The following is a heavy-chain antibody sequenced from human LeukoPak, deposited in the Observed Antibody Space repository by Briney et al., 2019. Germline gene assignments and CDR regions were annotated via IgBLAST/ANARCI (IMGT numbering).Heavy chain of an antibody. V-gene: IGHV4-34*01. CDR1: GGSFSGYY. CDR3: ASRWPRRDY. CDR2: INHSGST. Sequence: SETLSLTCAVYGGSFSGYYWSWIRQPPGKGLEWIGEINHSGSTNYNPSLKSRVTISVDTSKNQFSLKLSSVTAADTAVYYCASRWPRRDYWGQGTLVTVSS. J-gene: IGHJ4*02. D-gene: IGHD4-23*01.